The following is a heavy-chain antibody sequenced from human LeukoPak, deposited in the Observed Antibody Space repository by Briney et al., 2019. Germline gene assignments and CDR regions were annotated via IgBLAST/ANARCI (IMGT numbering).Heavy chain of an antibody. CDR1: GFTFSTYA. V-gene: IGHV3-23*01. CDR2: INCSVDNT. D-gene: IGHD3-3*01. J-gene: IGHJ6*03. Sequence: PGGSLRLSCVASGFTFSTYAMSWVRQAPGKGLEWVSHINCSVDNTDYAGSVKGRFTISRDNSKNALYLQLSSLRAEDTAVYYCAKDDRSSTIFGVVNYYMDVWGKGTTVTVSS. CDR3: AKDDRSSTIFGVVNYYMDV.